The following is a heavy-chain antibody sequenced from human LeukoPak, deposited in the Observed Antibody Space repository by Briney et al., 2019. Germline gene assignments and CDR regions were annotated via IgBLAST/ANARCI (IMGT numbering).Heavy chain of an antibody. CDR2: IGTAGDT. Sequence: PGGSLRLSCAASGFTFSSYDMPWVRHATGKGLEWVSAIGTAGDTYYPGSGKGRFTISRENAKNSLYLQMNSLRAGDTAVYYCARGYYYDSSGYYYYYGMDVWGQGTTVTVSS. V-gene: IGHV3-13*01. D-gene: IGHD3-22*01. J-gene: IGHJ6*02. CDR1: GFTFSSYD. CDR3: ARGYYYDSSGYYYYYGMDV.